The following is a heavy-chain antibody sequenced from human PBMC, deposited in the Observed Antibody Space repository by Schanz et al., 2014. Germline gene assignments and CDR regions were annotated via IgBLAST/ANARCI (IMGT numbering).Heavy chain of an antibody. D-gene: IGHD3-10*01. CDR1: GYTFTTYY. J-gene: IGHJ4*02. CDR2: INPSGGST. Sequence: QVQLLQSGAEVKKPGASMKVSCKASGYTFTTYYMLWVRQAPGQGLEWMGIINPSGGSTRYGQKFQGRITVTTDTSTSTVYLELSSLRSDDTAVYYCARGSPENMIRGELDYWGQGTLVTVSS. CDR3: ARGSPENMIRGELDY. V-gene: IGHV1-46*03.